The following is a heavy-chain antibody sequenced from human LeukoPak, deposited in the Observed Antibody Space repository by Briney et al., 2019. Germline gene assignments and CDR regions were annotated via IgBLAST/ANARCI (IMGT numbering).Heavy chain of an antibody. V-gene: IGHV3-23*01. CDR1: GFSFNDYG. J-gene: IGHJ4*02. Sequence: QAGGSLRLSCAASGFSFNDYGMGWVRQGPGKGLEWVSSISGSGGSTQYADSVKGRFTISRDNSKNTLYLQMNSLRAEDTAVYYCARGGYYGSGRYYFDSWGQGTLVTVSS. CDR2: ISGSGGST. CDR3: ARGGYYGSGRYYFDS. D-gene: IGHD3-3*01.